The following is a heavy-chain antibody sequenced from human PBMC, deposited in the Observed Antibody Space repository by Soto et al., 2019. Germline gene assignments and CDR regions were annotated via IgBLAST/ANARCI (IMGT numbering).Heavy chain of an antibody. CDR1: GFTFSSYA. D-gene: IGHD5-18*01. J-gene: IGHJ4*02. Sequence: GSLRLSCAASGFTFSSYAMSWVRQAPGKGLEWVSAISGSGGSTYYADSVKGRFTISRDNSKNTLYLQMNSLRAEDTAVYYCATDPGYSYGYNYWGQGTLVTVSS. V-gene: IGHV3-23*01. CDR3: ATDPGYSYGYNY. CDR2: ISGSGGST.